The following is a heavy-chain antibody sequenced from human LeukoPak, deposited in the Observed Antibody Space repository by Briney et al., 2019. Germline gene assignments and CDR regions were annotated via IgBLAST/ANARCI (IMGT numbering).Heavy chain of an antibody. D-gene: IGHD1-14*01. Sequence: SVKVSCKASGGTFSSYAISWVRPAPGQGLKWMGGIIPIFGTANYAQKFQGRVTITTDESTSTAYMELSSLSSEDTAVYYCARGTSLRDSDAFDIWGQGTMVTVSS. J-gene: IGHJ3*02. CDR2: IIPIFGTA. CDR3: ARGTSLRDSDAFDI. V-gene: IGHV1-69*05. CDR1: GGTFSSYA.